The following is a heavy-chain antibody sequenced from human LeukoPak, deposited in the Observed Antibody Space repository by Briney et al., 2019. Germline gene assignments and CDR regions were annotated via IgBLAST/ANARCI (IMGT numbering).Heavy chain of an antibody. Sequence: SETLSLTCTVSGGSISSSSYYWGWIRQPPGKGLEWIGSIYYSGSTYYNPSLKSRVTISVDTSKNQFSLKLSSVTAADTAVYYCARLTQSAAYNVDVWGKGTTVTVSS. CDR2: IYYSGST. V-gene: IGHV4-39*01. D-gene: IGHD2-15*01. J-gene: IGHJ6*04. CDR3: ARLTQSAAYNVDV. CDR1: GGSISSSSYY.